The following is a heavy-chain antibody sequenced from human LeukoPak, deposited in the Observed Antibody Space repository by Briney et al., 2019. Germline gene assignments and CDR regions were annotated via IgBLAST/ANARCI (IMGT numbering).Heavy chain of an antibody. V-gene: IGHV4-59*01. CDR3: ARDTAAAGVYFDF. J-gene: IGHJ4*02. CDR1: GGSISNNY. Sequence: SETLSLTCTVSGGSISNNYWSWIRQPPGKGLEWIGYIYYSGRINYNPSLKSRVTISVDTSKNQFSLRLSSVTAADTAVYYCARDTAAAGVYFDFWGQGALVTVSS. CDR2: IYYSGRI. D-gene: IGHD6-13*01.